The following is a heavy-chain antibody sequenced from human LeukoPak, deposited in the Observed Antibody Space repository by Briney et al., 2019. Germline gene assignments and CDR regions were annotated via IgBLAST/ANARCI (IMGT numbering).Heavy chain of an antibody. J-gene: IGHJ4*02. V-gene: IGHV5-10-1*01. CDR1: GYRFTNYW. CDR2: IDPSDSYT. Sequence: ESLRISCKGSGYRFTNYWISWVRQMPGKGLEWMGRIDPSDSYTNYSPSFQGHVTISADKSISTAYLQWSSLKASDTAMYYCARSMFASGSYYSRDYWGQGTLVTVSS. CDR3: ARSMFASGSYYSRDY. D-gene: IGHD3-10*01.